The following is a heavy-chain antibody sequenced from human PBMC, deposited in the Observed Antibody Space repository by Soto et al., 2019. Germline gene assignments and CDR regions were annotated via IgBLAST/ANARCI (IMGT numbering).Heavy chain of an antibody. CDR2: ISPTATYI. J-gene: IGHJ4*02. V-gene: IGHV3-21*01. D-gene: IGHD6-13*01. Sequence: EVQLAESGGGLVKPGGSLRLSCAASGFTFTDYIIVWVRQAPGKGLEWVSSISPTATYIYYADSVKGRFTISRDNANNSLYLQMNSLRAEDTAVYYCARDEQHGYVDYWGQGTLVTVSS. CDR3: ARDEQHGYVDY. CDR1: GFTFTDYI.